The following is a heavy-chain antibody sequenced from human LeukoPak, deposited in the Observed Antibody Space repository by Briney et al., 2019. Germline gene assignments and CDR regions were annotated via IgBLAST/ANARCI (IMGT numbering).Heavy chain of an antibody. J-gene: IGHJ4*02. V-gene: IGHV2-5*02. CDR3: AHRLKYGDYIYFDY. CDR1: GFSLSTSGVG. D-gene: IGHD4-17*01. Sequence: SGPTLVKPTQTLTLTCTFSGFSLSTSGVGVGWIRQPPRKALEWLALIYWDDDKRYSPSLKSRLTITKDTSKNQVVLTMTNMDPVDTATYYCAHRLKYGDYIYFDYWGQGTLVTVSS. CDR2: IYWDDDK.